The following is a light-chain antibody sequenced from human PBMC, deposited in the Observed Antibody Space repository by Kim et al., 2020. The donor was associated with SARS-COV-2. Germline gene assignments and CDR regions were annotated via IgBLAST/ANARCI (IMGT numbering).Light chain of an antibody. CDR1: QSVSSY. J-gene: IGKJ2*01. V-gene: IGKV3-11*01. Sequence: LSPGERATLSCRASQSVSSYLAWYQQKPGQAPRLLIYDTSNRATGIPARFSGSGSGTDFTLTISSLEPEDFAVYYCQQRSNWPPYTFGQGTKLEI. CDR3: QQRSNWPPYT. CDR2: DTS.